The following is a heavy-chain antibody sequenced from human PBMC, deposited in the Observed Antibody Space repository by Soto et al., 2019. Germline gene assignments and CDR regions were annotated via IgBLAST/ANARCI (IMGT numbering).Heavy chain of an antibody. D-gene: IGHD1-1*01. CDR1: GASIIGYY. V-gene: IGHV4-4*07. CDR2: IYATGTT. CDR3: VRDGTKTLRDWFDP. Sequence: SETLSLTCTVSGASIIGYYWSWSRKSAGKGLEWIGRIYATGTTDHNPSLKSRVMMSVDTSKKQFSLKLRSVTAADTAVYYCVRDGTKTLRDWFDPWGQGISVTVSS. J-gene: IGHJ5*02.